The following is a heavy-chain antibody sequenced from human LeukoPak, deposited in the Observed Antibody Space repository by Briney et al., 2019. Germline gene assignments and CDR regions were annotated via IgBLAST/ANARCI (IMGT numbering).Heavy chain of an antibody. CDR3: AREAQDFRTGNHRPGHYDYMDV. CDR1: GFTFDDYG. D-gene: IGHD1-14*01. Sequence: GSLRLSCAASGFTFDDYGMSWIRQPAGKGLEWIGRIYTSGSTNYNPSLKSRVTMSVDMSRNQFSLRMTSVTAADTAVYYCAREAQDFRTGNHRPGHYDYMDVWGKGTAVTVSS. V-gene: IGHV4-4*07. J-gene: IGHJ6*03. CDR2: IYTSGST.